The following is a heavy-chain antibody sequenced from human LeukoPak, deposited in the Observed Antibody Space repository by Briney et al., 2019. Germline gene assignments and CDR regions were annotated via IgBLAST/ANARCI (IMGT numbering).Heavy chain of an antibody. Sequence: PGGSLRLSCAASGFTFSSYWMNWVRQAPGKGLEWVANIKQDGSEKYYVDSVKGRFTISRDKAKNSLYLQMNSLRAEDTAVYYCARDRCTGGRCYSLSVGYMDVWGKGTTVTVSS. V-gene: IGHV3-7*01. CDR3: ARDRCTGGRCYSLSVGYMDV. D-gene: IGHD2-15*01. J-gene: IGHJ6*03. CDR1: GFTFSSYW. CDR2: IKQDGSEK.